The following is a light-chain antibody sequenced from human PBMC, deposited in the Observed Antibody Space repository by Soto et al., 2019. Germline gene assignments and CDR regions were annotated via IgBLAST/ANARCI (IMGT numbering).Light chain of an antibody. J-gene: IGKJ5*01. CDR2: GAS. Sequence: EIVLTQSPGTLSLSPGERATLSCRASQSVSSNYLAWYQQKPGQAPRLLLYGASSSATGITDRFSGSGSGTEFTLTISRLEPEDFAVYYCQQYSSARTFGPGTLLEI. V-gene: IGKV3-20*01. CDR3: QQYSSART. CDR1: QSVSSNY.